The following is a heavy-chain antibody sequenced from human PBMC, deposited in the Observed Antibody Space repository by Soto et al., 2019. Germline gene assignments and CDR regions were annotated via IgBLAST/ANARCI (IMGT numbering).Heavy chain of an antibody. Sequence: SETLSLTCTVSGGSISSSSYYWGWIRQPPGKGLEWIGSIYYSGSTYYNPSLKSRVTISVDTSKNQFSLKLSSVTAADTAVYYCARDMHDGFTHYFDPWGQGTLVTVSS. CDR1: GGSISSSSYY. CDR3: ARDMHDGFTHYFDP. D-gene: IGHD1-26*01. J-gene: IGHJ5*02. V-gene: IGHV4-39*07. CDR2: IYYSGST.